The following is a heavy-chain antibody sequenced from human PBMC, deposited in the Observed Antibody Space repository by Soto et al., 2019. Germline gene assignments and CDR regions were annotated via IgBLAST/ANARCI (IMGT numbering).Heavy chain of an antibody. Sequence: ASENPSLPWGVYGGFVTRGCYLWSWVRQPPGKGLEWIGEMSHSGGTHFNPSLKSRVTISVDTSKNQFTLKMSSVTAADTALYYCARVERGTATTVVDAFDIWGPGTMVTVSS. CDR3: ARVERGTATTVVDAFDI. V-gene: IGHV4-34*01. CDR2: MSHSGGT. D-gene: IGHD1-1*01. J-gene: IGHJ3*02. CDR1: GGFVTRGCYL.